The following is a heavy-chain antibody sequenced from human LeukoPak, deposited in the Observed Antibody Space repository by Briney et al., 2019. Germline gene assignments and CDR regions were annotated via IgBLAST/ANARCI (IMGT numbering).Heavy chain of an antibody. J-gene: IGHJ4*02. V-gene: IGHV1-2*02. D-gene: IGHD2-8*01. CDR3: AREYGDYFDY. Sequence: ASVKVSCQASGYTFTGDYIHWVRQAPGQGLEWMGWINPNSGGTNYAQKFQGRVTMTRDTSISTAYMELSRLRSDDTAVYYCAREYGDYFDYWGQGTLVTVSS. CDR2: INPNSGGT. CDR1: GYTFTGDY.